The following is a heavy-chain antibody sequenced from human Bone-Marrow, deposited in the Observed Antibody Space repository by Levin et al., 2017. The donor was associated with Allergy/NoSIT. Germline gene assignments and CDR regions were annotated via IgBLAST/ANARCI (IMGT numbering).Heavy chain of an antibody. D-gene: IGHD6-6*01. V-gene: IGHV3-49*04. J-gene: IGHJ4*02. Sequence: PGGSLRLSCTTSGLTFNDFAMSWVRQAPGKGLEWVGFIRSKAYGGTAEYAASVKGRFTISRDDSKSIAYLQMNNVRIDDTAVYYCYCSSSAFDYWGQGTLVTVSS. CDR1: GLTFNDFA. CDR2: IRSKAYGGTA. CDR3: YCSSSAFDY.